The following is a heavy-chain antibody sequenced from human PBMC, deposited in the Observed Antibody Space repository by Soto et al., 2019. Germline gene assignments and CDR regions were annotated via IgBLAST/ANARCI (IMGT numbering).Heavy chain of an antibody. V-gene: IGHV4-59*08. CDR1: GASISNYY. CDR2: IYYSRST. CDR3: ARHLWVGSSWYLGAFDI. Sequence: QVQLQESGPGLVKPSDTLSLTCTVSGASISNYYWSWIRQPPGKGLEWVGYIYYSRSTDYNPSLKSRVTISVDTSKNQFSLKLSSVTAADTAVYYCARHLWVGSSWYLGAFDIWGQGTMVTVSS. D-gene: IGHD6-13*01. J-gene: IGHJ3*02.